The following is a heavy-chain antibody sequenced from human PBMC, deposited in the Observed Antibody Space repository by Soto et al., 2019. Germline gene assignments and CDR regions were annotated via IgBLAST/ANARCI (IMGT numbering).Heavy chain of an antibody. CDR1: GFTFSSYS. CDR3: ARRYDFWSGYTIDY. J-gene: IGHJ4*02. V-gene: IGHV3-21*01. D-gene: IGHD3-3*01. CDR2: ISSSSSYI. Sequence: GGSLRLSCAASGFTFSSYSMNWVRQAPGKGLEWVSSISSSSSYIYYADSVKGRFTISRDNAENSLYLQMNSLRAEDTAVYYCARRYDFWSGYTIDYWGQGTLVTVSS.